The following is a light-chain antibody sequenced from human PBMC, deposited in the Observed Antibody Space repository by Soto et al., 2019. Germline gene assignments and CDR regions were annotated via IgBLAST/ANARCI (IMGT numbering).Light chain of an antibody. CDR3: QQYHHWPPLT. CDR2: GVS. Sequence: EVGMTQSPAALSVSPGERATLSCRASQSVSNNVAWYQQKPGQAPRLLIYGVSTRVTGIQARFSGSGSETEFTLTISSLQSEDFAVYYRQQYHHWPPLTFGQGTKVETK. CDR1: QSVSNN. V-gene: IGKV3-15*01. J-gene: IGKJ1*01.